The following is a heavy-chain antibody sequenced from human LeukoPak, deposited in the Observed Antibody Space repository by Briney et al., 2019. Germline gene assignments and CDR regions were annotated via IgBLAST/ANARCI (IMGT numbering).Heavy chain of an antibody. CDR3: ARGWGSGYYRHFDY. CDR2: INHSGST. V-gene: IGHV4-34*01. CDR1: GGSFSGYY. Sequence: PSETLSLTCAVYGGSFSGYYWSWIRQPPGKGPEWIGEINHSGSTNYNPSLKSRVTISVDTSKNQFSLKLSSVTAAATAVYYCARGWGSGYYRHFDYWGQGTLVTVSS. J-gene: IGHJ4*02. D-gene: IGHD3-22*01.